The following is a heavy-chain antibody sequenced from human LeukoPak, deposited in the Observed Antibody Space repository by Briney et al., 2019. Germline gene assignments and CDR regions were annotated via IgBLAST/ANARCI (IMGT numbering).Heavy chain of an antibody. CDR3: ARDLSAVSYFDC. CDR1: GFTFRTYG. J-gene: IGHJ4*02. D-gene: IGHD3-3*01. V-gene: IGHV3-33*01. Sequence: GGSLRLSCAASGFTFRTYGMHWVRQAPGKGLEWVAVIWYDGSKKYYADSVKGRFTISRDNSKNTLSLQMNSLRVEDTAVYYCARDLSAVSYFDCWGQGTRVTVSS. CDR2: IWYDGSKK.